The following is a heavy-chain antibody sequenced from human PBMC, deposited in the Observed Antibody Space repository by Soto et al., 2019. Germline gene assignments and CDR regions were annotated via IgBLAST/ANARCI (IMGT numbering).Heavy chain of an antibody. CDR1: GGTFSSYA. V-gene: IGHV1-69*01. Sequence: QVQLVQSGAEVKKPGSSVKVSCKASGGTFSSYAISWVRQAPGQGLEWMGGIILIFGTANYAQKFQGRVTLTADESKSTAYRELSSLRSEDTAVYYCASRLSGYSSSWYEGPFDYWGQGTLVTVSS. CDR3: ASRLSGYSSSWYEGPFDY. CDR2: IILIFGTA. J-gene: IGHJ4*02. D-gene: IGHD6-13*01.